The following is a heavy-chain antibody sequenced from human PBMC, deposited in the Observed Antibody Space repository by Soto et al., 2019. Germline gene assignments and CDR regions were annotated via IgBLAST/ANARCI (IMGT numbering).Heavy chain of an antibody. CDR1: GFTFSSYA. J-gene: IGHJ3*02. Sequence: GGSQRLSCAASGFTFSSYAMSWVRQAPGKGLEWVSAISGSGGSTYYADSVKGRFTISRDNSKNTLYLQMNSLRAEDTAVYYCAKDLGLGIRFSAFDIWGQGTMVTVSS. D-gene: IGHD7-27*01. CDR3: AKDLGLGIRFSAFDI. V-gene: IGHV3-23*01. CDR2: ISGSGGST.